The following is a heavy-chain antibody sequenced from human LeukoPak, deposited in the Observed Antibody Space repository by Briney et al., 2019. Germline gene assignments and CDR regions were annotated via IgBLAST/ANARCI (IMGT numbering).Heavy chain of an antibody. CDR3: ARHNGWYDY. CDR1: GFTFSSYE. J-gene: IGHJ4*02. V-gene: IGHV3-48*03. D-gene: IGHD6-19*01. Sequence: PGGSLRLSCAASGFTFSSYEMNWVRQAPGKGLEWISCISTSDATMYADSVKGRFTISRDKAKHSLYLQMNSLRAEDTAVYYCARHNGWYDYWGQGTLVTVSS. CDR2: ISTSDAT.